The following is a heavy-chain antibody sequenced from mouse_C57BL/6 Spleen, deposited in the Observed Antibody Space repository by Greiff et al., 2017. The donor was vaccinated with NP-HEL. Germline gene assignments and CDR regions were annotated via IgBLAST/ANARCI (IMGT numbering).Heavy chain of an antibody. J-gene: IGHJ1*03. CDR1: GYTFTSYW. Sequence: QVQLQQPGAELVRPGSSVKLSCKASGYTFTSYWMHWVKQRPIQGLEWIGNIDPSDSETHYNQKFKDKATLTVDKSSSTAYMQLSSLTSEDSAVYYCARGPYPWYFDVWGTGTTVTVSS. V-gene: IGHV1-52*01. CDR3: ARGPYPWYFDV. CDR2: IDPSDSET. D-gene: IGHD2-10*01.